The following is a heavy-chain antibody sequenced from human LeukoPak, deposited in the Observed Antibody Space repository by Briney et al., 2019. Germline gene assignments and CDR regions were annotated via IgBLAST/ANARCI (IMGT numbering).Heavy chain of an antibody. CDR3: ATRAGVHFGS. CDR1: GLTFSDYA. CDR2: ISASAGNT. Sequence: GGSLRLSCAASGLTFSDYAMSWVRQAPGKGLEWVSAISASAGNTNYADSVKGRFTISRDNSKNTLYLQMNSLRAEDTAVYYCATRAGVHFGSWGQGTLVSVSS. D-gene: IGHD6-19*01. V-gene: IGHV3-23*01. J-gene: IGHJ4*02.